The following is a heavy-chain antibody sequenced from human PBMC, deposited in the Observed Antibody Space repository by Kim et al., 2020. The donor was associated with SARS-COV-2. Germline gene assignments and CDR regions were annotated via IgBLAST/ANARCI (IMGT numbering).Heavy chain of an antibody. CDR3: AREIVLVVAATPYYYGMDV. Sequence: GGSLRLSCTASGFTFSSYWMHWVRQAPGKGLVWVSRINSDGSSTSYADSVKGRFTISRDNAKNTLYLQMNSLRAEDTAVYYCAREIVLVVAATPYYYGMDVWGQGTTVTVSS. CDR1: GFTFSSYW. V-gene: IGHV3-74*01. D-gene: IGHD2-15*01. J-gene: IGHJ6*02. CDR2: INSDGSST.